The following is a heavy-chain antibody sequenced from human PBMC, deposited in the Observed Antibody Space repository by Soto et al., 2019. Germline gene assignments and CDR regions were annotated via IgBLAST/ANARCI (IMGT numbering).Heavy chain of an antibody. CDR3: TTDSYSTIIIVRLDY. CDR2: IKSKTDGGTT. D-gene: IGHD3-22*01. CDR1: GFTFSNAW. J-gene: IGHJ4*01. Sequence: GGSLRLSCAASGFTFSNAWINWVRQAPGKGLEWVGRIKSKTDGGTTDFAEPVKGRFAISRDDSNNMVYLQMSSLKIEYAAVYYCTTDSYSTIIIVRLDYWGHGTLVTVSS. V-gene: IGHV3-15*07.